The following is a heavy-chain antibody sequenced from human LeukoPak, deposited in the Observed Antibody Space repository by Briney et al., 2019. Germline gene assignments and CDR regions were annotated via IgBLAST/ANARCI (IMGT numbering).Heavy chain of an antibody. J-gene: IGHJ4*02. CDR1: GFTFSSYA. CDR2: LTSDGGST. Sequence: PGGSLRLSCAASGFTFSSYAMSWVRQAPGKGLEWVSSLTSDGGSTEYADSVKGRFTISRDNSKNMLYLQMNSLRAEDTALYFCAKSLVRWAFDYWGQGVLVSVSS. V-gene: IGHV3-23*01. CDR3: AKSLVRWAFDY. D-gene: IGHD4-23*01.